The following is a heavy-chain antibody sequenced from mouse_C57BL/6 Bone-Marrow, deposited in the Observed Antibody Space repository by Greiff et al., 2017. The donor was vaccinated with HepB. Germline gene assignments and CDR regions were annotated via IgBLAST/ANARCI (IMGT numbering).Heavy chain of an antibody. CDR3: TGGVFDY. J-gene: IGHJ2*01. V-gene: IGHV6-3*01. CDR2: IRLKSDNYAT. Sequence: EVQLQESGGGLVQPGGSMKLSCVASGFTFSNYWMNWVRQSPEKGLEWVAQIRLKSDNYATHYAESVKGRFTISRDDSKSSVYLQMNNLRAEDTGIYYCTGGVFDYWGQGTTLTVSS. CDR1: GFTFSNYW.